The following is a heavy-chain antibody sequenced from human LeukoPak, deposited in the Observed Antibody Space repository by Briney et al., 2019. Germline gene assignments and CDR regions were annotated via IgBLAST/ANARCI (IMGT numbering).Heavy chain of an antibody. J-gene: IGHJ6*02. D-gene: IGHD5-12*01. V-gene: IGHV3-48*03. CDR3: ARGEATISYYYYGMDV. CDR1: GFTFSSYE. Sequence: GGSLRLSCAASGFTFSSYEMNWVRQAPGKGLEWVSYISSSGSTIYYADSVKGRFTISRDNAKNSLYLQMNSLRAEDTAVYYCARGEATISYYYYGMDVWGQGTTVTVSS. CDR2: ISSSGSTI.